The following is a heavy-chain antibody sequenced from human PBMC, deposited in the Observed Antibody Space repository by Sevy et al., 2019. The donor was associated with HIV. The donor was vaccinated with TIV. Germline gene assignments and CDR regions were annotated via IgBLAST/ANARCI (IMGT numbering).Heavy chain of an antibody. CDR1: GFTFSSYA. V-gene: IGHV3-23*01. J-gene: IGHJ6*02. CDR3: AKAPPGHCSSSSCPRAYYYYGMDV. D-gene: IGHD2-15*01. Sequence: GGSLRLSCAASGFTFSSYAMNWVRQAPGKGLEWVSAISGRGGSTYYADSVEGRFTMSRDISKNTLYLQMNSLRAEEKAVNYCAKAPPGHCSSSSCPRAYYYYGMDVWGQGTTVTVSS. CDR2: ISGRGGST.